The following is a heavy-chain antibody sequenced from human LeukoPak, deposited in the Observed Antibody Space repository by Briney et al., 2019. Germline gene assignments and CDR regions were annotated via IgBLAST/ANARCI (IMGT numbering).Heavy chain of an antibody. CDR1: GFTFSSYW. CDR2: IKQDGSEK. V-gene: IGHV3-7*01. J-gene: IGHJ3*02. CDR3: ARDWLDGGFDAFDI. Sequence: TGGSLRLSCAASGFTFSSYWMSWVRQAPGKGLEWVANIKQDGSEKYYVDSVKGRFTISRDNAKNSLYLQMNSLRAEDTAVYYCARDWLDGGFDAFDIWGQGTMVTVSS. D-gene: IGHD2-15*01.